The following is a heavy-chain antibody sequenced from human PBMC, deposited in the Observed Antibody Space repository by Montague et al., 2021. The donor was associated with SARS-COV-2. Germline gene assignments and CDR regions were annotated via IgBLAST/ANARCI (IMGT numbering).Heavy chain of an antibody. CDR2: ISYSGST. D-gene: IGHD4-11*01. CDR1: GDSITSGGYF. J-gene: IGHJ4*02. V-gene: IGHV4-31*03. Sequence: TLSLTCTVSGDSITSGGYFWNWIRQHPGKGLEYIGAISYSGSTYYKPSLTSRVSISMDTSKNAFSLSLHSVTAADTAVYFCAASGRRGYSNGFHHCGQGSLVTVSS. CDR3: AASGRRGYSNGFHH.